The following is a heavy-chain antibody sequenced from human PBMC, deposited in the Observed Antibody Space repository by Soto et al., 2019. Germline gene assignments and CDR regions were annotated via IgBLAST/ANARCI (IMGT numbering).Heavy chain of an antibody. V-gene: IGHV4-30-4*01. CDR1: GGSISSGDYY. Sequence: QVQLQESGPGLVKPSQTLSLTCTVSGGSISSGDYYWSWIRQPPGKGLEWIGYIYYSGSTYYNPSLKRRVTISVDTSKNQFSLKLSSVTAADTAVYYCARVSWFGELLNWFDPWGQGTLVTVSS. CDR2: IYYSGST. D-gene: IGHD3-10*01. CDR3: ARVSWFGELLNWFDP. J-gene: IGHJ5*02.